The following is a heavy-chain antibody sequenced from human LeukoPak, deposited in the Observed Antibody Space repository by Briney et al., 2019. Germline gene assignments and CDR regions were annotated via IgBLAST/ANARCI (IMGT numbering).Heavy chain of an antibody. CDR3: ARVRSRFGLAFDY. J-gene: IGHJ4*02. CDR1: GFTFSDYY. D-gene: IGHD3-10*01. V-gene: IGHV3-11*06. Sequence: GGSLRLSCAASGFTFSDYYMSWIRQAPGKGLEWVSYISSSSYTNYADSVEGRFTISRDNAKNSLYLQMNSLRAEDTAVYYCARVRSRFGLAFDYWGQGTLVTVSS. CDR2: ISSSSYT.